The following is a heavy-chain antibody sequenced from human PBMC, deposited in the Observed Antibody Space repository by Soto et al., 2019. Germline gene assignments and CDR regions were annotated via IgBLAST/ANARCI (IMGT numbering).Heavy chain of an antibody. V-gene: IGHV1-18*01. CDR2: ISTYNGNT. CDR1: GYSFTRFG. J-gene: IGHJ4*02. Sequence: QVQLLQSGAEVKKPGASVRVSCKASGYSFTRFGISWVRQAPGQGLEWVGRISTYNGNTKYAQKLQGRVTVSTDTTTSTAHMELRSLRSDDTGVYYCARDPKYCTSPPVFDYWGPGTLLTVSS. CDR3: ARDPKYCTSPPVFDY. D-gene: IGHD2-15*01.